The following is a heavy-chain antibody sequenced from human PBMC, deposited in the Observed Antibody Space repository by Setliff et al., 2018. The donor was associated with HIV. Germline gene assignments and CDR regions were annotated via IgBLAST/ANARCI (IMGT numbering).Heavy chain of an antibody. CDR3: ARVPFTTGFDY. V-gene: IGHV4-38-2*01. CDR2: IYQSGGT. D-gene: IGHD3-3*01. J-gene: IGHJ4*02. Sequence: SETLSLTCAVSGYSNSSGYYWGWIRQPPGRGLEWIGNIYQSGGTHYNPSLRSRVTISVDTSKNHFSLKLSSVTAADTAVFYCARVPFTTGFDYWGQGILVTVSS. CDR1: GYSNSSGYY.